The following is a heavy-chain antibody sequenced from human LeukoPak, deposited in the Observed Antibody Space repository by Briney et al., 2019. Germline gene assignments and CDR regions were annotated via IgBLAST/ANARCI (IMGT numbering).Heavy chain of an antibody. Sequence: SQTLSLTCTVSGGSISSGGYSWSWIRQHPGKGLERIGYIYYSGSTYYNPSLKSRVTISVDTSKNQFSLKLSSVTAADTAVYYCARAPLLLWFGESINYFDYWGQGTLVTVSS. J-gene: IGHJ4*02. CDR1: GGSISSGGYS. D-gene: IGHD3-10*01. V-gene: IGHV4-31*03. CDR2: IYYSGST. CDR3: ARAPLLLWFGESINYFDY.